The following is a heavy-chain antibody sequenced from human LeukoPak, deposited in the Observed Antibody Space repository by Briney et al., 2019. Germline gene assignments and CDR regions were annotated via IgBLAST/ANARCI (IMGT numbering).Heavy chain of an antibody. CDR3: AKGLGSWYYYNLDY. Sequence: PGGSLRLSCAASGFTFSSYSMNWVRQAPGKGLEWVSSISSSSSYIYYADSVKGRFTISRDNSKNTLYLQMNSLRAEDTAVYYCAKGLGSWYYYNLDYWGQGTLVTVSS. V-gene: IGHV3-21*04. CDR2: ISSSSSYI. J-gene: IGHJ4*02. D-gene: IGHD6-13*01. CDR1: GFTFSSYS.